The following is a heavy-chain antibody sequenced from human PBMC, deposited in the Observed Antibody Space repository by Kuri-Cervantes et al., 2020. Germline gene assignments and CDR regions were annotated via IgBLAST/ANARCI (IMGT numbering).Heavy chain of an antibody. D-gene: IGHD2-15*01. J-gene: IGHJ4*02. V-gene: IGHV3-7*01. Sequence: LTCAASGFTFSSYSMNWVRQAPGKGLEWVAMIKKDGSDGYYVDSVKGRFTISRDNVINSLFLQINSLRAEDSAVYYCAGEPRSLAYWGRGTLVTVSS. CDR2: IKKDGSDG. CDR3: AGEPRSLAY. CDR1: GFTFSSYS.